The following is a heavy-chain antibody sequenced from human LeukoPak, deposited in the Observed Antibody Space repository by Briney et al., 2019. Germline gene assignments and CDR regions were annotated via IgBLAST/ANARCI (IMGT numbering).Heavy chain of an antibody. V-gene: IGHV3-21*01. J-gene: IGHJ6*02. CDR3: ARDQGCSSTSCYLYYYYYGMDV. D-gene: IGHD2-2*01. CDR1: GFTFSSYS. CDR2: IISSISYI. Sequence: GGSLRLSCAASGFTFSSYSMNWVRQAPGKGLEWVSSIISSISYIYYADSVKGRFTISRDNAKNSLYLQMNSLRAEDTAVYYCARDQGCSSTSCYLYYYYYGMDVWGQGTRVTVSS.